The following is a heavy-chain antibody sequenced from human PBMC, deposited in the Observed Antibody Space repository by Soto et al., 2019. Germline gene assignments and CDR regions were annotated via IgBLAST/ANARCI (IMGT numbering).Heavy chain of an antibody. CDR3: AGGIYSAYYYGMDV. J-gene: IGHJ6*04. CDR2: INPNSGGT. Sequence: GASVKVSCKASGYTFTGYYMHWVRQAPGQGLEWMGWINPNSGGTNYAQKYQGWVTMTRDTSISTAYMEKSRLRSDDTFVYYCAGGIYSAYYYGMDVWGKGTTVTVSS. CDR1: GYTFTGYY. V-gene: IGHV1-2*04. D-gene: IGHD6-13*01.